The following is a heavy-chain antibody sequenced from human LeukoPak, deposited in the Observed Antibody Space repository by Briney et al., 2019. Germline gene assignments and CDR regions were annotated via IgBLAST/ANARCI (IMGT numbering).Heavy chain of an antibody. V-gene: IGHV3-48*01. CDR2: IGIDSGNT. CDR1: GLTFGDYS. D-gene: IGHD5-24*01. Sequence: GGSLRLSFAASGLTFGDYSLNWFRQAPGKGLEGISYIGIDSGNTNYADSVKGRFTISGDKAKNSLYLQMNSLRVEDTAVYYCARDYKYAFDNWGQGTLVTVSS. CDR3: ARDYKYAFDN. J-gene: IGHJ4*02.